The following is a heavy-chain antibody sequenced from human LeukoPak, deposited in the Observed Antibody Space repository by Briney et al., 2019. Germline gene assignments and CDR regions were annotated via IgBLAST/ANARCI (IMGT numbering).Heavy chain of an antibody. D-gene: IGHD3-10*01. CDR2: IRDDGTDK. CDR3: VKDTGRGDF. J-gene: IGHJ4*02. CDR1: GFIFSNYG. Sequence: GGSLRLSCAASGFIFSNYGMHWVRHSPGKGLEWVAFIRDDGTDKYYADSVRGRFTTSRDNSKNTLYLQLNSLRDEDTAVYYCVKDTGRGDFWGQGTLVTVSS. V-gene: IGHV3-30*02.